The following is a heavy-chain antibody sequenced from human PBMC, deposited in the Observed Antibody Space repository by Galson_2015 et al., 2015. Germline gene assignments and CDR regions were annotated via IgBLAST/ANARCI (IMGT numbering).Heavy chain of an antibody. CDR3: AREGAWIAVAGTPYYYYYGMDV. D-gene: IGHD6-19*01. V-gene: IGHV3-30-3*01. CDR2: ISYDGSNK. CDR1: GFTFSSYA. Sequence: SLRLSCAASGFTFSSYAMSWVRQAPGKGLEWVAVISYDGSNKYYADSVKGRFTISRDNSKNTLYLQMNSLRAEDTAVYYCAREGAWIAVAGTPYYYYYGMDVWGQGTTVTVSS. J-gene: IGHJ6*02.